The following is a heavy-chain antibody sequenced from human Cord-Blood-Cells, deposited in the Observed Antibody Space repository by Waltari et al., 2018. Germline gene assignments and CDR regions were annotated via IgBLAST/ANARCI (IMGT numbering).Heavy chain of an antibody. CDR1: AGTFSSYA. Sequence: QVQLVQSGAEVKKPGSSVKVSCKASAGTFSSYAISWVRQATGQGLEWMGGIIPIFGTANYAQKFQGRVTITADESTSTAYMELSSLRSEDTAVYYCAREYSSSCGDAFDIWGQGTMVTVSS. CDR2: IIPIFGTA. V-gene: IGHV1-69*01. D-gene: IGHD6-13*01. CDR3: AREYSSSCGDAFDI. J-gene: IGHJ3*02.